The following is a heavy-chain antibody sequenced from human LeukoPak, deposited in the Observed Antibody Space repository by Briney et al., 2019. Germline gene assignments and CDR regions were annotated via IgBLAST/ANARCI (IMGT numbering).Heavy chain of an antibody. CDR2: IYYSGST. CDR3: ARDSGSSPMDV. CDR1: GGSISSYY. J-gene: IGHJ6*02. D-gene: IGHD2-15*01. V-gene: IGHV4-59*01. Sequence: SETLSLTGTVSGGSISSYYWSWIRQPPGKGLEWIGYIYYSGSTKYNPSLNIRVTISVDTSKNQFSLKLSSVTAAYTAVYYCARDSGSSPMDVWGQGTTVTVSS.